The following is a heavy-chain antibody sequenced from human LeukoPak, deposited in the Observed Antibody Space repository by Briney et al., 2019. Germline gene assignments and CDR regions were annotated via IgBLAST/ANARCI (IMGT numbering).Heavy chain of an antibody. CDR2: ISYIGST. V-gene: IGHV4-59*11. Sequence: SETLSLTCAVSDDSFSSHYWTWIRQPPGKGLEWIGYISYIGSTNYNPSLKSRVTISIDTSKNEFSLKLASVTAADTAVYYCARDLVTVTKGFDIWGQGTMVTVSS. J-gene: IGHJ3*02. CDR3: ARDLVTVTKGFDI. CDR1: DDSFSSHY. D-gene: IGHD4-17*01.